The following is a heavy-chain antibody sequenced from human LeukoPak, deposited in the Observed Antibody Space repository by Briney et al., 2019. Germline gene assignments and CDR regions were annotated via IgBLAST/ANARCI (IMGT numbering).Heavy chain of an antibody. CDR3: ATGSGTYSPDY. V-gene: IGHV1-2*02. CDR2: INPNSGDT. Sequence: GASVKVSCKASGYTLAGQYLHWVRQAPGQGLEWMGWINPNSGDTNYAQNFQGRVTMTRDTSISTAYMELSRLTSDDTAVYYCATGSGTYSPDYWGQGTLVTVSS. D-gene: IGHD3-10*01. CDR1: GYTLAGQY. J-gene: IGHJ4*02.